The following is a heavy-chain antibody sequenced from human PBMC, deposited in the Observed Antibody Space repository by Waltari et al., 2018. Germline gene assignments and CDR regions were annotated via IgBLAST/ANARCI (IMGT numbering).Heavy chain of an antibody. V-gene: IGHV4-39*01. CDR2: VYYSGST. CDR3: ARCSGTYYSDFDY. CDR1: GGSISSSSYY. D-gene: IGHD3-10*02. J-gene: IGHJ4*02. Sequence: QLQLQESGPGLVKPSETLSLTCTVSGGSISSSSYYWGWIRQPPGMGLEWSGRVYYSGSTYYNPSLKSRITISVDTSKNQFSLKLSSVTAADTAVYFCARCSGTYYSDFDYWGQGTLVIVSS.